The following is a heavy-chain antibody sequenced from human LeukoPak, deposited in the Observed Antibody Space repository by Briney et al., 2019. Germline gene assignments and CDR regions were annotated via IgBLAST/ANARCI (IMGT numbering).Heavy chain of an antibody. J-gene: IGHJ6*02. CDR1: GGTFSSYA. D-gene: IGHD2-15*01. V-gene: IGHV1-69*04. CDR2: IIPIFGIA. Sequence: ASVKVSCKASGGTFSSYAISWVRQAPGQGLEWMGRIIPIFGIANYAQKFQGRVTITADKSTSTAYMELSSLRSEDTAVYYCARDRTYCSGGSCYPYYYYGMDVWGQGTTVTVS. CDR3: ARDRTYCSGGSCYPYYYYGMDV.